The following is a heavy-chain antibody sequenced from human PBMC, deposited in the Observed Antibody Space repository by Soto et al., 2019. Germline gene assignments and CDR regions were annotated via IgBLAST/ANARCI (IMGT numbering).Heavy chain of an antibody. CDR3: AHTGVYSSSWYPDPGRNWFDP. CDR2: IYWNDDK. D-gene: IGHD6-13*01. J-gene: IGHJ5*02. CDR1: GFSLSTSGVG. Sequence: SGPTLVNPTQTLTLTCTFSGFSLSTSGVGVGWIRQPPGKALEWLALIYWNDDKRYSPSLKSRLTITKDTSKNQVVLTMTNMDPVDTATYYCAHTGVYSSSWYPDPGRNWFDPWGQGTLVTVSS. V-gene: IGHV2-5*01.